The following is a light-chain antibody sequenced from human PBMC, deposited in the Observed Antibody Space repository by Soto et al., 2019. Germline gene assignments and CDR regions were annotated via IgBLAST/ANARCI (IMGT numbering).Light chain of an antibody. CDR2: DAS. CDR3: QQYNSYSPA. CDR1: QSIATY. V-gene: IGKV1-5*01. Sequence: DIQMTQSPSSLSASVGDRVTITCRASQSIATYLNWYQQKPGKAPKLLIYDASSLESGVPSRFSGSGSGTEFTLTISSLQPDDFATYYCQQYNSYSPAFGQGTKLEIK. J-gene: IGKJ2*01.